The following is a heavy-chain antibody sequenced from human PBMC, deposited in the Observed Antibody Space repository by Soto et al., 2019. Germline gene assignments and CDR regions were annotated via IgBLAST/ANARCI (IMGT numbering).Heavy chain of an antibody. Sequence: EVQLVQSGAEVKKPGESLKISCKGSGYSFITYWIGWVRQTPEKGLEWVGFIYPRDSDTRYSPSFEGQVIISADKSVSTAYLQWSSLKASDTAMYYCARLCSSTICPLYFWGQGTLVTVSS. D-gene: IGHD2-2*01. CDR2: IYPRDSDT. CDR3: ARLCSSTICPLYF. V-gene: IGHV5-51*01. CDR1: GYSFITYW. J-gene: IGHJ4*02.